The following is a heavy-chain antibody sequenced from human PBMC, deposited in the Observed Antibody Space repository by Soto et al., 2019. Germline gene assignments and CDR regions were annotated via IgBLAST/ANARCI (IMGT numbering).Heavy chain of an antibody. J-gene: IGHJ4*02. CDR1: GFTFSNAW. CDR3: TTLSFVVVVAPIDY. Sequence: GGSLRLSCAASGFTFSNAWMSWVRQAPGKGLEWVGRIKSKTDGGTTDYAAPVKGRFTISRDDSKNTLYLQMNSLKTEDTAVYYCTTLSFVVVVAPIDYWGQGTLVTVSS. V-gene: IGHV3-15*01. CDR2: IKSKTDGGTT. D-gene: IGHD2-15*01.